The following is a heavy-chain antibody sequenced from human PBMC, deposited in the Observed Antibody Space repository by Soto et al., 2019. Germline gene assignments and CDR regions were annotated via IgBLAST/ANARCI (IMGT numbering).Heavy chain of an antibody. CDR1: GYTFTSYY. V-gene: IGHV1-46*01. CDR2: INPSGGST. CDR3: ARDLGYDSRHDYGMDV. J-gene: IGHJ6*02. Sequence: GASVKVSCKASGYTFTSYYMHWVRQAPGQGLEWMGIINPSGGSTSYAQKFQGRVTVTRDTSTSTVYMELSSLRSEDTAVYYCARDLGYDSRHDYGMDVWGQGTTVTVSS. D-gene: IGHD3-22*01.